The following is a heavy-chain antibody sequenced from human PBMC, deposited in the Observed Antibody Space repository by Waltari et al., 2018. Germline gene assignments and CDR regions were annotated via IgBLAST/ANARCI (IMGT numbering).Heavy chain of an antibody. CDR1: GGSISSHY. V-gene: IGHV4-59*11. D-gene: IGHD6-13*01. CDR2: IYYSGST. Sequence: QVQLQESGPGLVKPSETLSLTCTVSGGSISSHYWRWIRPPPGKGLEWIGYIYYSGSTNYNPSLKSRVTISVDTSKNQFSLKLSSVTAADTAVYYCARGVVAAGGVYYYYMDVWGKGTTVTVSS. J-gene: IGHJ6*03. CDR3: ARGVVAAGGVYYYYMDV.